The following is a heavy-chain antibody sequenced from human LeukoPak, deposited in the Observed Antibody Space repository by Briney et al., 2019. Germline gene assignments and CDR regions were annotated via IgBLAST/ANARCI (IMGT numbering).Heavy chain of an antibody. CDR3: ARATGTKVPPGY. V-gene: IGHV4-34*01. Sequence: PSETLSLACAVYGGSFSGYYWSWIRQPPGKGLEWIGEINHSGRNNYNPSLKSRVTISVDTSKNQFSLKLSSVTAADTAVYYCARATGTKVPPGYWGQGTLVTVSS. CDR1: GGSFSGYY. J-gene: IGHJ4*02. D-gene: IGHD1-7*01. CDR2: INHSGRN.